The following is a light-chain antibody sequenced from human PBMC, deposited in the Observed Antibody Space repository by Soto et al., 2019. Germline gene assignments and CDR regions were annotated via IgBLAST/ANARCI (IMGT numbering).Light chain of an antibody. CDR2: HVS. CDR3: LDAPLSCSR. V-gene: IGKV2-30*01. Sequence: LSLPVTLGQPASISCRSSESLAYSDGNTYLNWFQQRPGQSPRRLIYHVSKRDSGVPDRFSVFGSGTGIRVRTGVVEAEHVRVYYLLDAPLSCSRFGGGTRLDIK. CDR1: ESLAYSDGNTY. J-gene: IGKJ3*01.